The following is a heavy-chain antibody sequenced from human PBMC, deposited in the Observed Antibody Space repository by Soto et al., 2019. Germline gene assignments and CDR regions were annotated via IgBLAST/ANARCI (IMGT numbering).Heavy chain of an antibody. CDR2: ISGSGRRA. CDR3: AKGDDFYDSDGPIDY. CDR1: GFTFYNYA. D-gene: IGHD3-10*01. Sequence: EVQLLDSGGGLAQPGGSLRLSCVASGFTFYNYAMNWVRQAPGKGLEWVSSISGSGRRAYYADSVKGRFTISRDNSLHTESLTMNNLRAEDTAIYYCAKGDDFYDSDGPIDYWGQGTVVTVSS. J-gene: IGHJ4*02. V-gene: IGHV3-23*01.